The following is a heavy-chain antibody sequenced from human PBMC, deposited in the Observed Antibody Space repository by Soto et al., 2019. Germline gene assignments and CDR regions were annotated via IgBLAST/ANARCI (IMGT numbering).Heavy chain of an antibody. J-gene: IGHJ4*02. CDR2: ISISGGTI. V-gene: IGHV3-11*01. CDR3: ARERARVFDS. CDR1: GFTFSDYY. Sequence: QVQLVESGGGLVKPGGSLRLSCAASGFTFSDYYMSWIRQAPGKGLEWLSYISISGGTIYYADSVKGRFSITRDNAKNSLYLQLSSRRAEDTAVYFCARERARVFDSWGQGPLVTVSS.